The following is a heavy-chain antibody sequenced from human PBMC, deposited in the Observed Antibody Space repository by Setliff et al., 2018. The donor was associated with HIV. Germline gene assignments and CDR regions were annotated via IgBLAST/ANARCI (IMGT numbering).Heavy chain of an antibody. V-gene: IGHV4-59*01. CDR3: ARGYPGIAVAGLSYYYYYYMDV. Sequence: TLSLPCTVPGGPISSYYWSWIRQPPGKGLEWIGYIYYSGSTNHNPSLKSRVTISVDTSKNQFSLKLSSVTAADPAVYYCARGYPGIAVAGLSYYYYYYMDVWGKGTTVTSP. D-gene: IGHD6-19*01. J-gene: IGHJ6*03. CDR1: GGPISSYY. CDR2: IYYSGST.